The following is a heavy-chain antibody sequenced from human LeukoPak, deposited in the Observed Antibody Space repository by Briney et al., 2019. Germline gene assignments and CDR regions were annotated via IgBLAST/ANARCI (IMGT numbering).Heavy chain of an antibody. CDR3: AREKIEDGTDFDH. CDR2: IWYDGSNK. Sequence: PGRSLRLSCAASGFTFSSYGMYWVRQPPGKGPEWVAVIWYDGSNKGYADSVKGRFTISRDNSKNTLYLQMTNLRAEDTGVYYCAREKIEDGTDFDHWGQGTLVTVSS. J-gene: IGHJ4*02. V-gene: IGHV3-33*07. CDR1: GFTFSSYG. D-gene: IGHD5-24*01.